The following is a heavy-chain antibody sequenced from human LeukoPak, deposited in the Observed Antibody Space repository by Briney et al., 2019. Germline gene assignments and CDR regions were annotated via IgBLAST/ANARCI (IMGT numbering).Heavy chain of an antibody. J-gene: IGHJ4*02. CDR2: INPNSGGT. CDR3: ARGRITIFGVANDY. Sequence: ASVKVSCKASGYTFTGYYMHWVRQAPGQGLEWMGWINPNSGGTNYAQKFQGRVTMTRDTSISTAYMELRSLRSDDTAVYYCARGRITIFGVANDYWGQGTLVTVSS. D-gene: IGHD3-3*01. V-gene: IGHV1-2*02. CDR1: GYTFTGYY.